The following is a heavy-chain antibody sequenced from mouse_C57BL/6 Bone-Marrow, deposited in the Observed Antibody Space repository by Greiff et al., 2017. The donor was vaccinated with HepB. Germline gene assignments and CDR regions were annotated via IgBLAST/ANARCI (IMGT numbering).Heavy chain of an antibody. V-gene: IGHV1-81*01. CDR1: GYTFTSYG. CDR3: AREDYGSSPYAMDY. D-gene: IGHD1-1*01. J-gene: IGHJ4*01. Sequence: VQLQQSGAELARPGASVKLSCKASGYTFTSYGISWVKQRTGQGLEWIGEIYPRSGNTYYNEKFKGKVTLTADKSSSTAYMELRSLTSEDSAVYFCAREDYGSSPYAMDYWGQGTSVTVSS. CDR2: IYPRSGNT.